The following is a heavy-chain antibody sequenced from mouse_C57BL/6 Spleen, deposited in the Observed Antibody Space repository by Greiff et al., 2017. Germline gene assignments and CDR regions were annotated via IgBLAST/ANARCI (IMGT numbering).Heavy chain of an antibody. D-gene: IGHD2-1*01. J-gene: IGHJ3*01. V-gene: IGHV1-18*01. CDR1: GYTFTDYN. CDR2: INPNNGGT. CDR3: ARERGYGNDFAY. Sequence: SGYTFTDYNMDWVKQSHGKSLEWIGDINPNNGGTIYNQKFKGKATLTVDKSSSTAYMELRSLTSEDTAVYYCARERGYGNDFAYWGQGTLVTVSA.